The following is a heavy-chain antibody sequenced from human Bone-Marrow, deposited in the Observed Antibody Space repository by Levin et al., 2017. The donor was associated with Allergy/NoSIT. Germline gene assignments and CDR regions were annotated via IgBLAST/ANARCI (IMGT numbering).Heavy chain of an antibody. V-gene: IGHV3-23*01. CDR2: ISGSGGST. CDR3: AKDSDIVVVPAAMGFDWFDP. D-gene: IGHD2-2*01. J-gene: IGHJ5*02. CDR1: GFTFSSYA. Sequence: PGGSLRLSCAASGFTFSSYAMSWVRQAPGKGLEWVSAISGSGGSTYYADSVKGRFTISRDNSKNTLYLQMNSLRAEDTAVYYCAKDSDIVVVPAAMGFDWFDPWGQGTLVTVSS.